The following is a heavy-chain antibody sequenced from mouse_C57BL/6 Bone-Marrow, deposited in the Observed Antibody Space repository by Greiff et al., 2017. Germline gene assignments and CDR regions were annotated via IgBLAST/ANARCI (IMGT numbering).Heavy chain of an antibody. CDR2: ISSCGDYI. V-gene: IGHV5-9-1*02. CDR3: TRPYYYGTTPIAY. D-gene: IGHD1-1*01. J-gene: IGHJ3*01. CDR1: GFTFSSYA. Sequence: EVQVVESGEGLVKPGGSLKLSCAASGFTFSSYAMSWVRQTPEKRLEWVAYISSCGDYIYYADTVKGRFTISRDNARNTLYLQMSSLMSEDTAMYYCTRPYYYGTTPIAYWGQGTLVTVSA.